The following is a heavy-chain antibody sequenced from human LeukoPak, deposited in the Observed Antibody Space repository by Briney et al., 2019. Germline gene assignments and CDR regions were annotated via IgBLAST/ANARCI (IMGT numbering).Heavy chain of an antibody. D-gene: IGHD6-19*01. CDR2: IYSGGST. Sequence: GKGLDWVSVIYSGGSTYYADSRKGRFTISRHNSKNTLYLQMNSLRAEDTAVYYCARGPSGWYRYWGQGTLVTVSS. CDR3: ARGPSGWYRY. J-gene: IGHJ4*02. V-gene: IGHV3-53*04.